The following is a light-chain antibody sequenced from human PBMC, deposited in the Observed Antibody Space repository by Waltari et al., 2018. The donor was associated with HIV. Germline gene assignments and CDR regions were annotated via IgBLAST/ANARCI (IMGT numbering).Light chain of an antibody. CDR1: RSAVGSYKR. CDR2: EVN. Sequence: QSALTQPPSVSGSPGQSVTISCAGSRSAVGSYKRVSWYQQAPGTAPKLIIDEVNHRPSGVPDRFSGSKSGNTASLTISGLQPDDEADYYCYSFTATRTWVFGGGTKLTVL. CDR3: YSFTATRTWV. J-gene: IGLJ3*02. V-gene: IGLV2-18*02.